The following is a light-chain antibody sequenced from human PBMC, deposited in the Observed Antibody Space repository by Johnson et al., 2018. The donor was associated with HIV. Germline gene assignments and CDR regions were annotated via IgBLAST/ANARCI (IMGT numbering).Light chain of an antibody. CDR1: SCDIGNNY. J-gene: IGLJ1*01. V-gene: IGLV1-51*01. CDR3: GTWDTRLSGGHV. Sequence: QSVLTQPPSVSAAPGQKVTISCSGSSCDIGNNYVSCHQQLPGTAPKLLIYDNNKRPSGIPDRISGSKSGTSATLGITGLTTGDEADYYCGTWDTRLSGGHVFGTGTKVTVL. CDR2: DNN.